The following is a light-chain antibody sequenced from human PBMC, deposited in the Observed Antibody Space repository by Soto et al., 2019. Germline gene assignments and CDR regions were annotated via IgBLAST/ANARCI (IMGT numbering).Light chain of an antibody. Sequence: EIVMTQAPATLSVSPGERPTLSCRASQSVSSNLAWYQQKPGQAPXXLXXDASTRATGIPARFSGSGSGTEFTLTISSLQSQEFAGYYGQQYNKWPPKYTFGQGTKVDIK. CDR2: DAS. CDR3: QQYNKWPPKYT. V-gene: IGKV3-15*01. J-gene: IGKJ2*01. CDR1: QSVSSN.